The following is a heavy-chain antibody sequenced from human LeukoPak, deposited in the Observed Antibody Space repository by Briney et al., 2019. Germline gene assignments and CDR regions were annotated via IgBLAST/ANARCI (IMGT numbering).Heavy chain of an antibody. D-gene: IGHD3-10*01. Sequence: AASVKVSCKASGYTFTSYGISWVRQAPGQGLEWMGWISAYNGNTNYAQKLQGRVTMTTDTSTSTAYMELRSLRSDDTAVYYCARAPNSVMVRELDAFDIWGQGTMVTVSS. CDR2: ISAYNGNT. V-gene: IGHV1-18*01. J-gene: IGHJ3*02. CDR1: GYTFTSYG. CDR3: ARAPNSVMVRELDAFDI.